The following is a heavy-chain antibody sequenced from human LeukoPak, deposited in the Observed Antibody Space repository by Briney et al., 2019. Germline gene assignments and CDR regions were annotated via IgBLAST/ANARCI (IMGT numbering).Heavy chain of an antibody. CDR1: GFTFSSYG. Sequence: PGRSLRLSCAASGFTFSSYGMHWVRQAPGKGLEWVAVISYDGSNKYYADSMKGRFTISRDNSKNTLYLQMNSLRAEDTAVYYCAKDRDGAFDIWGQGTMVTVSS. V-gene: IGHV3-30*18. D-gene: IGHD3-10*01. CDR3: AKDRDGAFDI. J-gene: IGHJ3*02. CDR2: ISYDGSNK.